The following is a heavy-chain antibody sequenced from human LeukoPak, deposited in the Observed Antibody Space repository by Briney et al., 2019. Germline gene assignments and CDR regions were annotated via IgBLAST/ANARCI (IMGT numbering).Heavy chain of an antibody. CDR3: AREPLPIVVVTAIPQPFDY. Sequence: EASVKVSCKASGYTFTSYGISWVRPAPGQGLEWMGWISAYNGNTNYAQKLQGRVTMTTDTSTSTAYMELRSLRSDDTAVYYCAREPLPIVVVTAIPQPFDYWGQGTLVTVSS. J-gene: IGHJ4*02. V-gene: IGHV1-18*01. CDR1: GYTFTSYG. D-gene: IGHD2-21*02. CDR2: ISAYNGNT.